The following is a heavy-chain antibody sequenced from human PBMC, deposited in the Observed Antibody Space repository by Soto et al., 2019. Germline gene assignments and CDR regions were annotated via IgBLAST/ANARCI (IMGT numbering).Heavy chain of an antibody. D-gene: IGHD3-10*01. CDR1: GFTFSSYV. J-gene: IGHJ4*02. CDR3: AKDYYGSGSYPLFHY. CDR2: ISGSGGST. Sequence: EVQLLESGGGLVQPGGSLRLSCAASGFTFSSYVMSWVRQAPGKGLEWVSAISGSGGSTYYADSVKGRFTIFRDNSKNTLYLQMNSLRAEDTAVYYCAKDYYGSGSYPLFHYWGQGTLVTVSS. V-gene: IGHV3-23*01.